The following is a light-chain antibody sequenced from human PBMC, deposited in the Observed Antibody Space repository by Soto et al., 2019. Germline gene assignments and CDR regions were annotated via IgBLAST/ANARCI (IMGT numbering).Light chain of an antibody. CDR1: QDISSF. CDR3: QQHDDYSHAT. V-gene: IGKV1-5*01. J-gene: IGKJ2*01. Sequence: DIQMTQSPSTLSASVGDRVTISCRASQDISSFLAWYQHKPGKAPKLLIYDASTLQTGVPSRFRSSGFGTEFTLTISGLQPDDFATYYCQQHDDYSHATFGQGTKVEIK. CDR2: DAS.